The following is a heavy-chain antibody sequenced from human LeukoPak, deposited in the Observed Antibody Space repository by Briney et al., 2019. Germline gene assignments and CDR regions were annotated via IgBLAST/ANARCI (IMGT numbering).Heavy chain of an antibody. CDR2: IYHSGST. J-gene: IGHJ1*01. CDR1: GGSISSSNW. Sequence: SETLSLTCAVSGGSISSSNWWSWVRQPPGKGLEWIGEIYHSGSTNYNPSLKSRVTISVDKSKNQFSLKLSSVTAADTAVYYCARVGYGDYQNVYFQHWGQGTLVTVSS. V-gene: IGHV4-4*02. D-gene: IGHD4-17*01. CDR3: ARVGYGDYQNVYFQH.